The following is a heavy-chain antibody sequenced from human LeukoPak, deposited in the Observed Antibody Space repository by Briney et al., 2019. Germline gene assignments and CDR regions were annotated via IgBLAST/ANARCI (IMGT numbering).Heavy chain of an antibody. CDR3: ARERRGYGYGTLDL. J-gene: IGHJ5*02. V-gene: IGHV3-30*14. D-gene: IGHD5-12*01. CDR1: GIYFNVYE. CDR2: ISDNGLRT. Sequence: GGSLRLSCVASGIYFNVYEMHWVRQSPGKGLEWVALISDNGLRTNYAESLKGRFTVSRDNSMNTINLQMNNLKVEDTAVYFCARERRGYGYGTLDLWGQGTLVSVSS.